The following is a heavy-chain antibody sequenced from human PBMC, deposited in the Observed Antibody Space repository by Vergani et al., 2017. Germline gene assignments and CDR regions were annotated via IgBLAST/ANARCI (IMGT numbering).Heavy chain of an antibody. D-gene: IGHD2-2*01. Sequence: QVQLQQWGAGLLKPSETLSLTCAVYGGSFSGYYWSWIRQPPGKGLEWIGRIYTSGSTNYNPSLKSRVTMSVDTSKNQFSLNLSSVTAADAAVYYCARGTIVVVPAARYSWFDPWGQGTLVTVSS. CDR2: IYTSGST. CDR3: ARGTIVVVPAARYSWFDP. V-gene: IGHV4-59*10. CDR1: GGSFSGYY. J-gene: IGHJ5*02.